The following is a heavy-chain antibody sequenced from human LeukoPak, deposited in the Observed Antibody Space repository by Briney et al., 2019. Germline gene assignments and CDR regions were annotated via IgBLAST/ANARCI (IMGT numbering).Heavy chain of an antibody. CDR2: IYTSGST. V-gene: IGHV4-4*07. J-gene: IGHJ2*01. Sequence: PSETLSLTCTVSGGSISSYYRSWIRQPAGKGLEWIGRIYTSGSTNYNPSLKSRVTMSVDTSKNQFSLKLSSVTAADTAVYYCARYSSSWPPRYFDLWGRGTLVTASS. D-gene: IGHD6-13*01. CDR3: ARYSSSWPPRYFDL. CDR1: GGSISSYY.